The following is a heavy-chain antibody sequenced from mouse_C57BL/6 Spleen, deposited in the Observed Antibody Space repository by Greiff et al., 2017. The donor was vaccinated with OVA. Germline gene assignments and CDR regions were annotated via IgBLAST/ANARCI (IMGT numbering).Heavy chain of an antibody. D-gene: IGHD1-1*01. CDR2: IHPSDSDT. CDR3: ARDYYYGSSYDY. CDR1: GYTFTSYW. J-gene: IGHJ2*01. V-gene: IGHV1-74*01. Sequence: QVQLQQPGAELVKPGASVKVSCKASGYTFTSYWMHWVKQRPGQGLEWIGRIHPSDSDTNYNPQFHCTATVTLDPSSRTAYMQLSSLTSEDSAVYYCARDYYYGSSYDYWGQGTTLTVSS.